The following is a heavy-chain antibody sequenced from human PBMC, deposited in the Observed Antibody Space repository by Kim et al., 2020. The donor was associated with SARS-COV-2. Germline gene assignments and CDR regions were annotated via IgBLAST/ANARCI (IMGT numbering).Heavy chain of an antibody. CDR3: ARVLYSGNYPGAFDI. Sequence: PSFQGQVTISADTSISTAYLQWSGLKASDTAMYYCARVLYSGNYPGAFDIWGQGTVVTVSS. V-gene: IGHV5-51*01. D-gene: IGHD1-26*01. J-gene: IGHJ3*02.